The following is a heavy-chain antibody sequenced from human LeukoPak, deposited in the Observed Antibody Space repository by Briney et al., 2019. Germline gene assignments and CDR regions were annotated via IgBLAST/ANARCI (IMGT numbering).Heavy chain of an antibody. D-gene: IGHD6-25*01. CDR2: IHSSGTT. Sequence: SETLSLTCTFSGDSISGYYWSWIWQPPGKGLEWIAFIHSSGTTNYNPSLKSRVSISVDTSNNQFSLNVNSVTAADTAVYYCARGGPSSEWFDPWGQGTLVTVSS. V-gene: IGHV4-59*01. CDR3: ARGGPSSEWFDP. J-gene: IGHJ5*02. CDR1: GDSISGYY.